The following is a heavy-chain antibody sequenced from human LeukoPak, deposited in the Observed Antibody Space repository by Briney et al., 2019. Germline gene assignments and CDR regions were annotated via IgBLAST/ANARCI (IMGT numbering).Heavy chain of an antibody. V-gene: IGHV4-61*02. CDR1: GGSISSGGYY. CDR3: ARDFWSGSPQDYYYYMDV. J-gene: IGHJ6*03. Sequence: SETLSLTCTVSGGSISSGGYYWSWIRQHPGKGLEWIGRIYTSGSTNYNPSLKSRVTMSVDTSKNQFSLKLSSVTAADTAVYYCARDFWSGSPQDYYYYMDVWGKGTTVTVSS. CDR2: IYTSGST. D-gene: IGHD3-3*01.